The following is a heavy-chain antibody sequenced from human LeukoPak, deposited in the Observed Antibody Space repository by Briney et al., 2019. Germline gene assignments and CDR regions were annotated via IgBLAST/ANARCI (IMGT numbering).Heavy chain of an antibody. CDR2: INHSGST. V-gene: IGHV4-34*01. CDR3: ARGTGYYDSSGYYSFDY. J-gene: IGHJ4*02. CDR1: GGSFSGYY. Sequence: SETLSLTCAVYGGSFSGYYWSWIRQPPGKGLEWIGKINHSGSTNYNPSLKSRVTISVDTSKNQFSLKLSSVTAADTAVYYCARGTGYYDSSGYYSFDYWGQGTLVTVSS. D-gene: IGHD3-22*01.